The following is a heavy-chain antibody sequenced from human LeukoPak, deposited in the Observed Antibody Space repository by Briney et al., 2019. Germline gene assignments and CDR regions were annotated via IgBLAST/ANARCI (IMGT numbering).Heavy chain of an antibody. J-gene: IGHJ4*02. CDR3: VKGRGKYEYQLPSGY. CDR2: ISSNGGST. CDR1: GFTFSGYA. D-gene: IGHD2-2*01. Sequence: GGSLRLSCSASGFTFSGYAMHWVREAPGKGLEYVSAISSNGGSTYYADSVKGRFTISRDNSKNTLYLQMSSLRAEDTAVYYCVKGRGKYEYQLPSGYWGQGTLVTVSS. V-gene: IGHV3-64D*06.